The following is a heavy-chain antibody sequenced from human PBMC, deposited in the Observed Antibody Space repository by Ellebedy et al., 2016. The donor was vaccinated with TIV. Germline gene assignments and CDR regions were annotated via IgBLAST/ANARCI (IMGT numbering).Heavy chain of an antibody. CDR2: ISGSGGST. V-gene: IGHV3-23*01. CDR3: AKKSSQWLAFFDY. D-gene: IGHD6-19*01. Sequence: GESLKISCAASGFTFSSYAMSWVRQAPGKGLEWVSAISGSGGSTYYADSVKGRFTISRDNSKNTLYLQMNSLRAEDTAVYYCAKKSSQWLAFFDYWGQGTLVTVSS. J-gene: IGHJ4*02. CDR1: GFTFSSYA.